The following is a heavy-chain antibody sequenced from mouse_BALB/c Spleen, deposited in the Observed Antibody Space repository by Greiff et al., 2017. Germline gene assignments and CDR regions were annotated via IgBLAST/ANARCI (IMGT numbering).Heavy chain of an antibody. CDR1: GYAFSSYW. CDR3: ARGSFAWFAY. J-gene: IGHJ3*01. V-gene: IGHV1-80*01. CDR2: IYPGDGDT. Sequence: QVHVKQSGAELVRPGSSVKISCKASGYAFSSYWMNWVKQRPGQGLEWIGQIYPGDGDTNYNGKFKGKATLTADKSSSTAYMQLSSLTSEDSAVYFCARGSFAWFAYWGQGTLVTVSA.